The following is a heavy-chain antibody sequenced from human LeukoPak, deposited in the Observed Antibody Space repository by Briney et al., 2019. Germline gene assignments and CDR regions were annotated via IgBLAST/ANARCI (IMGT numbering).Heavy chain of an antibody. CDR3: ASTDSSGYYFPY. CDR1: GGSISSSSYY. D-gene: IGHD3-22*01. Sequence: SETLSLTCTVSGGSISSSSYYWGWIRQPPGKGLEWIGSIYYGGSTYYNPSLKSRVTISVDTSKNQFSLKLSSVTAADTAVYYCASTDSSGYYFPYWGQGTLVTVSS. V-gene: IGHV4-39*07. CDR2: IYYGGST. J-gene: IGHJ4*02.